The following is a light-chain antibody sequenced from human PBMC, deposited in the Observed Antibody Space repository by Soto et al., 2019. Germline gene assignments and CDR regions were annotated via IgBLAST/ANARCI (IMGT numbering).Light chain of an antibody. CDR3: SSYTSSSVV. CDR2: DVS. Sequence: QSALTQPASVSGSPGQSITISCTGTSSDVGGYNYVSWYQQHPGKAPKLMIYDVSNRPSGVSNRFSGSKSGNTASLTISGLQDEDEADYYCSSYTSSSVVFGGGTKLTVL. V-gene: IGLV2-14*01. CDR1: SSDVGGYNY. J-gene: IGLJ2*01.